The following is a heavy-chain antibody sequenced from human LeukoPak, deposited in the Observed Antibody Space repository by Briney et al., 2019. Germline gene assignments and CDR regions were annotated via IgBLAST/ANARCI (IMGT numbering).Heavy chain of an antibody. CDR3: ARELHTMVRSPLGALDI. D-gene: IGHD3-10*01. J-gene: IGHJ3*02. Sequence: AASVKVSCTASGYPFTGYYMHWVRHSPGQVLNLIGSINPNSGGTNYAQKFPGRVTMTRDTSISTAYMELSRLRSDDTAVYYCARELHTMVRSPLGALDIWGQGTMVTVSS. CDR2: INPNSGGT. CDR1: GYPFTGYY. V-gene: IGHV1-2*02.